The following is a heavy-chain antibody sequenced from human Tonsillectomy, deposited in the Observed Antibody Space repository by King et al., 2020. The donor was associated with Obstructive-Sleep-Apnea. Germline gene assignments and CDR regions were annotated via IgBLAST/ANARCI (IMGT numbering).Heavy chain of an antibody. CDR2: ITPIFGTT. D-gene: IGHD2-2*01. Sequence: QLVQSGAEVKKPGSSVKVSCKASGGTFSSYAISWVRQAPGQGLEWMGSITPIFGTTNYAQRFQGRVTIAADESTSTAYMELSSLRSKDSAVYFCTKGCTITSCPGGYFDYWGQGTLVTVSS. V-gene: IGHV1-69*15. CDR1: GGTFSSYA. CDR3: TKGCTITSCPGGYFDY. J-gene: IGHJ4*02.